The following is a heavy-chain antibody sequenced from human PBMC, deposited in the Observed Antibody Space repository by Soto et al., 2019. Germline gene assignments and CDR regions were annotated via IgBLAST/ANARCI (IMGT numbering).Heavy chain of an antibody. V-gene: IGHV1-2*02. Sequence: QVQLVQSGPEVKKPGASVKVSCKASGYTFAEYYLHWVRQAPGQGPEWMGWISPKSGTTSYARKFQGRVTMTRDTSISTVYMEMSRLRSDDTSFYYCARDLDTISGYYYRGFGDYWGRGTLVTVAS. J-gene: IGHJ4*02. CDR2: ISPKSGTT. D-gene: IGHD3-22*01. CDR3: ARDLDTISGYYYRGFGDY. CDR1: GYTFAEYY.